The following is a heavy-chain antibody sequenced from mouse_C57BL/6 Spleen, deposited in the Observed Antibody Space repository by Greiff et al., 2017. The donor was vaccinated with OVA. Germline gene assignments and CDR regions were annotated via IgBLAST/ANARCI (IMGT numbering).Heavy chain of an antibody. Sequence: EVKLVESGGGLVKPGGSLKLSCAASGFTFSSYAMSWVRQTPEKRLEWVATISDGGSYTYYPDNVKGRFTISRDNAKNNLYLQMSHLKSEDTAMYYCARERGITTVVATHWYFDVWGTGTTVTVSS. V-gene: IGHV5-4*01. CDR1: GFTFSSYA. CDR2: ISDGGSYT. J-gene: IGHJ1*03. D-gene: IGHD1-1*01. CDR3: ARERGITTVVATHWYFDV.